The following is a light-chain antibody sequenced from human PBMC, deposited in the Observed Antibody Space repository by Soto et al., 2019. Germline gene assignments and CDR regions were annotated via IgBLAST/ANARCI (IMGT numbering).Light chain of an antibody. J-gene: IGLJ3*02. CDR3: ETWSGNIQV. Sequence: QSVLTQSSSASASLGSSVKLTCTLSSGHSRYFIALHQQPPGKAPRYLMKLEGGGSYIRGSVVPDRFSGSSTEAARYLTICNLQAEDEADYHCETWSGNIQVFGGGTQLTVL. CDR1: SGHSRYF. V-gene: IGLV4-60*03. CDR2: LEGGGSY.